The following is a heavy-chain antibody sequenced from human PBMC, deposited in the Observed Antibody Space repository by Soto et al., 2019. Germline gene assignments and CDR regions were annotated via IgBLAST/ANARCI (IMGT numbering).Heavy chain of an antibody. J-gene: IGHJ4*02. CDR2: ILYDGSKE. CDR3: ARLRGYSYGSDFVFDY. Sequence: SLRLSCAASGFTFSDYAMHWVRQAPGKGLEWLAVILYDGSKEYYADSVKGRFTISRDNSNNMLHLQMSSLRPEDTAFYYCARLRGYSYGSDFVFDYWGQGTLVTVSS. V-gene: IGHV3-30-3*01. D-gene: IGHD5-18*01. CDR1: GFTFSDYA.